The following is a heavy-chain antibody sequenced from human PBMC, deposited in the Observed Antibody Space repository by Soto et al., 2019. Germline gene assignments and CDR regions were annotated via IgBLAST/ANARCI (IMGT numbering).Heavy chain of an antibody. D-gene: IGHD6-13*01. J-gene: IGHJ4*02. CDR2: ISAYNGNT. CDR1: GYTFTSYG. CDR3: ARAAAGTGNYFDY. Sequence: GASVKVSCKASGYTFTSYGISWVRQAPGQGLEWMGWISAYNGNTNYAQKFQGWVTMTRDTSISTAYMELSRLRSDDTAVYYCARAAAGTGNYFDYWGQGTLVTVSS. V-gene: IGHV1-18*01.